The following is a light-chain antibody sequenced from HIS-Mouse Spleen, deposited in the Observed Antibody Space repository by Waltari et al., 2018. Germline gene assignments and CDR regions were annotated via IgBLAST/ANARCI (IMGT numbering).Light chain of an antibody. CDR2: SNN. J-gene: IGLJ2*01. CDR3: AAWDDSLNGVV. CDR1: SSNIGSNT. V-gene: IGLV1-44*01. Sequence: QSVLTQPPSASGTPGQRVTISCSGSSSNIGSNTVNWYKQLPGTAPKLLISSNNQRPSGVPDRFSGSKSGTSASLAISGLQSEDEADYYCAAWDDSLNGVVFGGGTKLTVL.